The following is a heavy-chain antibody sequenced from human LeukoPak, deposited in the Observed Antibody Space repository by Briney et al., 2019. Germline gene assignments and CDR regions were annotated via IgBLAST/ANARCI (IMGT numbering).Heavy chain of an antibody. CDR1: GFTFSSYG. CDR2: ISYDGSNK. Sequence: GRSLRLPCAASGFTFSSYGMHWVRQAPGKGLEWVAVISYDGSNKYYADSVKGRFTISRDNSKNTLYLQMNSLRAEDTAVYYCAKGVYSSWTNWFDPWGQGTLVTVSS. D-gene: IGHD6-13*01. J-gene: IGHJ5*02. CDR3: AKGVYSSWTNWFDP. V-gene: IGHV3-30*18.